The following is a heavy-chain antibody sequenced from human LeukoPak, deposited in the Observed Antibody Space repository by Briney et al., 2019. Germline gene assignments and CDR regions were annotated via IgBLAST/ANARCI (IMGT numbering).Heavy chain of an antibody. CDR2: ISVSDTT. V-gene: IGHV3-23*01. CDR1: GVTFSNYP. CDR3: ARWEGTMVRGYYFDY. D-gene: IGHD3-10*01. J-gene: IGHJ4*02. Sequence: HSGGSLRLSCVVSGVTFSNYPMNWVRQAPGKGLEWISTISVSDTTHYSDSVKGRFTISRDNSKDTLYLQMNSLRAEDTAVYYCARWEGTMVRGYYFDYWGQGTLVTVSS.